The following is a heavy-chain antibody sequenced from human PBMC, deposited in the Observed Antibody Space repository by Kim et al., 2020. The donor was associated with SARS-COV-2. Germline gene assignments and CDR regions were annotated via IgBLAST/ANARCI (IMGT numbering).Heavy chain of an antibody. D-gene: IGHD3-9*01. CDR3: AKDQRYLSSYYFDY. V-gene: IGHV3-33*06. Sequence: ACSVKGRFTNSRDYSKNTVYLQKNSLRAEDTAVYYCAKDQRYLSSYYFDYWGQGTLVTVSS. J-gene: IGHJ4*02.